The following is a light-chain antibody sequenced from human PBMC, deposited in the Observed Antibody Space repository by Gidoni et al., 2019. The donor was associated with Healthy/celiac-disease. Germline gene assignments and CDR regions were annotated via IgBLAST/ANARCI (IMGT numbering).Light chain of an antibody. J-gene: IGKJ4*01. V-gene: IGKV1-9*01. CDR2: ASS. CDR3: QQLNSYPLT. CDR1: QGISSY. Sequence: IQLTQSPSFLSASVGDRVTITCRASQGISSYLAWYQQKPGKAPKLLIYASSTLQSGVPSRFSGSGSGTDFTLTISSLQPEDFATDSCQQLNSYPLTFGGXTEVEI.